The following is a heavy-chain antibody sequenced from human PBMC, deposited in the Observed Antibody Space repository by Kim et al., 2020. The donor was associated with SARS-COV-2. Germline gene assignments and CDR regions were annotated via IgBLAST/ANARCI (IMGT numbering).Heavy chain of an antibody. CDR1: GYTFTSYA. J-gene: IGHJ4*02. CDR2: INTNTGNP. CDR3: ARDPSVITIFGVVIIEPYYFDY. D-gene: IGHD3-3*01. V-gene: IGHV7-4-1*02. Sequence: ASVKVSCKASGYTFTSYAMNWVRQAPGQGLEWMGWINTNTGNPTYAQGFTGRFVFSLDTSVSTAYLQISSLKAEDTAVYNCARDPSVITIFGVVIIEPYYFDYWGQGTLVTVSS.